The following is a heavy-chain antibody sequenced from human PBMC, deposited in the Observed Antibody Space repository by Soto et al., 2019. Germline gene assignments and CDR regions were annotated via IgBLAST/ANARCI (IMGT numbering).Heavy chain of an antibody. V-gene: IGHV3-23*01. CDR1: GFTFSSYA. CDR2: ISGSGGST. Sequence: PGGSLRLSCAASGFTFSSYAMSWVRQAPGKGLEWVSAISGSGGSTYYADSVKGRFTISRDNSKKKLYLQMNSLRAEDSVLYYCTTDSYSTIIIVRFDYWGHGTLFTVS. CDR3: TTDSYSTIIIVRFDY. D-gene: IGHD3-22*01. J-gene: IGHJ4*01.